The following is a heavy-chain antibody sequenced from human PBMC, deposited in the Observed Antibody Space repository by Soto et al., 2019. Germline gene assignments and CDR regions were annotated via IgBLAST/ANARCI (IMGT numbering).Heavy chain of an antibody. J-gene: IGHJ4*02. CDR2: IIPIFGTA. V-gene: IGHV1-69*13. CDR3: ARSPRRDKYSYGSYTFDY. D-gene: IGHD5-18*01. CDR1: GGTFSSYA. Sequence: ASVKVSCKASGGTFSSYAISWVRQAPGQGLEWMGGIIPIFGTANYAQKFQGRATITADESTSTAYMELSSLRSEDTAVYYCARSPRRDKYSYGSYTFDYWGQGTLVTVSS.